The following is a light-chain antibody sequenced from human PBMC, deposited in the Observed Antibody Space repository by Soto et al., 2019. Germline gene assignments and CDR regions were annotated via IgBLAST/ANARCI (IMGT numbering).Light chain of an antibody. CDR1: QNVRTF. Sequence: EVVLTQSPATLSLSPGERASLSCRASQNVRTFLDWYQQKPGQAPRLPIYGASNRATGIPARFSGSGSGTDFTLTISSLEPEDFAVYYCQQHSHWPPWTFGQGTKVDIK. J-gene: IGKJ1*01. V-gene: IGKV3-11*01. CDR2: GAS. CDR3: QQHSHWPPWT.